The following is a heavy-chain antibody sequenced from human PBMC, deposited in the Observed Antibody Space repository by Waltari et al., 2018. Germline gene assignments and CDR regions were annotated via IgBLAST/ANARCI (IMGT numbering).Heavy chain of an antibody. V-gene: IGHV4-38-2*02. Sequence: QVQLQESGPGLVKPSETLSLTCAVSGYSISSGYYWGWIRQPPGKGLEWIGSIYHSGSTYYNPSLKSRVTISVDTSKNQFSLKLSSVTAADTAVYYCAREVPLLAAFDIWGQGTMVTVSS. CDR1: GYSISSGYY. D-gene: IGHD2-8*02. CDR3: AREVPLLAAFDI. CDR2: IYHSGST. J-gene: IGHJ3*02.